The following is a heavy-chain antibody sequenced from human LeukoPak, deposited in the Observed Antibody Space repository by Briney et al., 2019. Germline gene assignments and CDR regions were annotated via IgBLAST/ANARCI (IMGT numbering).Heavy chain of an antibody. CDR3: VKDMYRAVDAATFDI. V-gene: IGHV3-9*01. J-gene: IGHJ5*02. Sequence: GRSLRLFCVASGFSFNDHAMHWVRQAPGKGLEWVSGISWNGGIMDYADSLKGRFTISRDNAKNSLYLQMNSLIAEDTAFYYCVKDMYRAVDAATFDIWGQGILVTVSS. CDR1: GFSFNDHA. CDR2: ISWNGGIM. D-gene: IGHD2-15*01.